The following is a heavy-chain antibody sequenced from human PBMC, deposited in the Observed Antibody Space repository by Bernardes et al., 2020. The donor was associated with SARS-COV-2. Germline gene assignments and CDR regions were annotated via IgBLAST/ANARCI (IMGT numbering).Heavy chain of an antibody. CDR3: ARIMARGSSWPNFDY. Sequence: SGLTLGKPPHTPTLTCTFSGFSLSPSGMCVSWIRQPPGKALEWLSLIDWDDDKYYSTSLKTRLTISKDTSKNQVVLTMTNMDPVDTATYYCARIMARGSSWPNFDYWGQGTLVTVSS. V-gene: IGHV2-70*01. CDR2: IDWDDDK. J-gene: IGHJ4*02. D-gene: IGHD6-13*01. CDR1: GFSLSPSGMC.